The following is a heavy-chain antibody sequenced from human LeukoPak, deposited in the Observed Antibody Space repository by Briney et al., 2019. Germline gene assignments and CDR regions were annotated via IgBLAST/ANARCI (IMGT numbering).Heavy chain of an antibody. J-gene: IGHJ4*02. CDR1: GFTFSTYA. V-gene: IGHV3-30-3*01. CDR2: ISYDGSNK. D-gene: IGHD3-10*01. Sequence: PGRSLRLSCAASGFTFSTYAMHWVRQGPGKGLEWVAVISYDGSNKYYADSVKGRFTISRDNSKNTLYLQVSSLSAEDTAVYYCARTTTPHYYGSGSYALGYWGQGTLVTVPS. CDR3: ARTTTPHYYGSGSYALGY.